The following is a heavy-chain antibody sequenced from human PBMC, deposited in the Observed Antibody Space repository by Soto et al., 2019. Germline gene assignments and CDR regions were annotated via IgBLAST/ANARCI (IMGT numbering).Heavy chain of an antibody. J-gene: IGHJ6*02. CDR1: GYTFTSYG. D-gene: IGHD2-21*02. V-gene: IGHV1-18*04. Sequence: QVQLVQSGAEVKKPGASVKVSCKASGYTFTSYGISWVRQAPGQGLEWMGWISAYNGNTNYAQKLQGRGTMTTDTSTSTAYMELRSLRSDDTAVYYCAIHCGGDCYFQGGMDVWGQGTTVTVSS. CDR3: AIHCGGDCYFQGGMDV. CDR2: ISAYNGNT.